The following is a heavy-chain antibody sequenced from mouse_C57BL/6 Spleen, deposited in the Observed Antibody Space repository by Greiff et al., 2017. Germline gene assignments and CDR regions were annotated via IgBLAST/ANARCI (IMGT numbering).Heavy chain of an antibody. CDR1: GFTFSSYA. CDR3: TRGNYYGSTCDY. Sequence: EVKLVESGEGLVKPGGSLKLSCAASGFTFSSYAMSWVRQTPEKRLEWVAYISSGGDYIYYADTVKGRFTISRDNARNTLYLQMSSLKSEDTAMYYCTRGNYYGSTCDYWGQGTTLTASS. CDR2: ISSGGDYI. V-gene: IGHV5-9-1*02. J-gene: IGHJ2*01. D-gene: IGHD1-1*01.